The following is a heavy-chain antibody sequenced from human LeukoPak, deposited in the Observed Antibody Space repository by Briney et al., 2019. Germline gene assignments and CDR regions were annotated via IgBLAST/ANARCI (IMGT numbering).Heavy chain of an antibody. CDR2: IIPILGIA. CDR3: ARVPLDIVATIGSYYFDY. J-gene: IGHJ4*02. D-gene: IGHD5-12*01. Sequence: SVKVSCKASGGTFSSYTISWVRQAPGQGLEWMGRIIPILGIANYAQKFQGRVTITADKSTSTAYMELSSLRSEDTAVYYCARVPLDIVATIGSYYFDYWGQGTLVTVSS. V-gene: IGHV1-69*02. CDR1: GGTFSSYT.